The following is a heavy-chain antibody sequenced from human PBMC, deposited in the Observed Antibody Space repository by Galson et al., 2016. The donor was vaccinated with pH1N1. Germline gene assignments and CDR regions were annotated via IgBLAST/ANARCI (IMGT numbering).Heavy chain of an antibody. D-gene: IGHD3-10*02. CDR3: ARMLRTLVFDY. CDR2: IDPNSGTT. V-gene: IGHV1-2*02. Sequence: SVKVSCKASGYNSNVYYMHWVRQAPGQGLQWMGWIDPNSGTTYYAQKFQGRVTMTRDTSISTAYMELSRLTSDDTALYYCARMLRTLVFDYWGQGTLVTLPS. CDR1: GYNSNVYY. J-gene: IGHJ4*02.